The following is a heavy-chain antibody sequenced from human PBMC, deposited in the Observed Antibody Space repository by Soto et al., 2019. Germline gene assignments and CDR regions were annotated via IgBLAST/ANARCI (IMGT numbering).Heavy chain of an antibody. J-gene: IGHJ3*02. CDR1: GFTFSNFA. CDR3: ARGGVFYGSGSFYAFDI. Sequence: GGSLRLSCAASGFTFSNFAMHWVRQAPGRGLEWVALISYDGSNKYYAGSVKGRFTISRDNSKNTLYLQMNRLRAEDTALYYCARGGVFYGSGSFYAFDIWGQGTMVTVSS. CDR2: ISYDGSNK. V-gene: IGHV3-30*03. D-gene: IGHD3-10*01.